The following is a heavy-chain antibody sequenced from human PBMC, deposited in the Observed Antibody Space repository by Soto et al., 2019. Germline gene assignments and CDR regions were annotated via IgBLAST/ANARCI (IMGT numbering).Heavy chain of an antibody. CDR3: ARLGAPFLEWLLPLDP. CDR1: GISLSKGRMG. J-gene: IGHJ5*02. CDR2: IFPNDEK. D-gene: IGHD3-3*02. Sequence: QVTLKESGPVLVKPTETLTLTCTVSGISLSKGRMGVSWIRQPPGKALEWLAHIFPNDEKSYSTSLKSRLTISKDTSKSQVVLTMTNMDPVDTATYYCARLGAPFLEWLLPLDPWGQGTLVTVSS. V-gene: IGHV2-26*01.